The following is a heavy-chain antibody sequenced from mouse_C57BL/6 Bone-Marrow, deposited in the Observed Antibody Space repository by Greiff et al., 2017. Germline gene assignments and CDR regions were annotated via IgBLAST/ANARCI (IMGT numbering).Heavy chain of an antibody. CDR2: ISDGGSYT. D-gene: IGHD1-1*02. CDR1: GFTFSSYA. J-gene: IGHJ4*01. Sequence: EVKLVESGGGLVKPGGSLKLSCAASGFTFSSYAMSWVRQTPEKRLEWVATISDGGSYTYYPDNVKGRFTISRDNAKNNLYLQMSHLKSEDTAMYYCARLLCFYAMDYRGQGTSVTVSS. V-gene: IGHV5-4*03. CDR3: ARLLCFYAMDY.